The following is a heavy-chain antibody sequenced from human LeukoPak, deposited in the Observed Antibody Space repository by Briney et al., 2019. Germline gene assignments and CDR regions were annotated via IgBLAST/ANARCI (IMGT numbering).Heavy chain of an antibody. J-gene: IGHJ4*02. D-gene: IGHD2-21*01. CDR1: GYTFTSYY. CDR3: ARDKGLAYCGGDCPGDFDY. CDR2: ISAYNGNT. Sequence: ASVKVSCKASGYTFTSYYMHWVRQAPGQGLEWMGWISAYNGNTNYAQKLQGRVTMTTDTSTSTAYMELRSLRSDDTAVYYCARDKGLAYCGGDCPGDFDYWGQGTLVTVSS. V-gene: IGHV1-18*04.